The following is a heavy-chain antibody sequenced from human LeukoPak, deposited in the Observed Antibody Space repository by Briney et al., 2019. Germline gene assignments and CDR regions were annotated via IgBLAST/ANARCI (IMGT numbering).Heavy chain of an antibody. CDR3: SGHYYDTSGPSAFDI. V-gene: IGHV3-23*01. CDR2: ISGGGDST. CDR1: GFTFSSYA. Sequence: GGSLRLSCAASGFTFSSYAMSWVRQARGKGLEWVSAISGGGDSTYYADSVKGRFIISRDNSKNTLYLQMNSLRVEDTAVYYCSGHYYDTSGPSAFDIWGQGTMVTVSS. J-gene: IGHJ3*02. D-gene: IGHD3-22*01.